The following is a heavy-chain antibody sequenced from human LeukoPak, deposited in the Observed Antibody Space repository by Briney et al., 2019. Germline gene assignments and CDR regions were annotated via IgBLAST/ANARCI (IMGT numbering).Heavy chain of an antibody. CDR3: ARGWLLWFGGSYNWFDP. CDR2: INHSGST. Sequence: SETLSLTCAVYGGSFSGYYWSWIRQPPGKGLEWIGEINHSGSTNCNPSLKSRVTISVDTSKNQFSLKLSSVTAADTAVYYCARGWLLWFGGSYNWFDPWGQGTLVTVSS. J-gene: IGHJ5*02. CDR1: GGSFSGYY. D-gene: IGHD3-10*01. V-gene: IGHV4-34*01.